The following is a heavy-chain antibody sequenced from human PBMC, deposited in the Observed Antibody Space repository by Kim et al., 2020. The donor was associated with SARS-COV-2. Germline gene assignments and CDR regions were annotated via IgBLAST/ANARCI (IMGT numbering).Heavy chain of an antibody. CDR3: ARVGLDWNYIRHAFDI. Sequence: SETLFLTCTVSGGSISSYYWSWIRQPPGKGLEWIGYIYYSGSTNYNPSLKSRVTISVDTSKNQFSLKLSSVTAADTAVYYCARVGLDWNYIRHAFDIWGQGTMVTVSS. CDR1: GGSISSYY. J-gene: IGHJ3*02. CDR2: IYYSGST. V-gene: IGHV4-59*01. D-gene: IGHD1-7*01.